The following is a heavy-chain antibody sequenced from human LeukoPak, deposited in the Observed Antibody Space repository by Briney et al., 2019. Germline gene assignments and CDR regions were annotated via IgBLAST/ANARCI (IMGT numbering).Heavy chain of an antibody. CDR2: IAGSHGRS. CDR3: TKDPNGDYVGAFAP. Sequence: GGSLTLSCAASGFTFSSFAMTWVRQAPGKGLEWVSSIAGSHGRSYNTDSVKGRFTISRDNSQNTLYLQKNNLRAEDTAVYYCTKDPNGDYVGAFAPWGQGTLVTVSS. CDR1: GFTFSSFA. J-gene: IGHJ5*02. D-gene: IGHD3-16*01. V-gene: IGHV3-23*01.